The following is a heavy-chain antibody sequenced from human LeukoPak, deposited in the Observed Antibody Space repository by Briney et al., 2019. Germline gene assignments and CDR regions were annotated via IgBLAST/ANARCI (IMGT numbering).Heavy chain of an antibody. CDR1: GFTFSNYA. CDR3: AKWGDYDVLTGYYVSDY. J-gene: IGHJ4*02. Sequence: GGSLRLSCAASGFTFSNYAMSWVRQAPGKGLEWGSAISGSSGSTYYADSVKGRFTISRDNSKNTLYLQMNSLRAEDTAVYYCAKWGDYDVLTGYYVSDYWGQGTLVTVSS. CDR2: ISGSSGST. D-gene: IGHD3-9*01. V-gene: IGHV3-23*01.